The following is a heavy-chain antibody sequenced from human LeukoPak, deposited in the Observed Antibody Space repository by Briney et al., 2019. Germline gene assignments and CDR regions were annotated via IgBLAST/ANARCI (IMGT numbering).Heavy chain of an antibody. CDR2: IRFDGSKE. CDR3: ARGGIAAAAHWFDP. J-gene: IGHJ5*02. D-gene: IGHD6-13*01. V-gene: IGHV3-30*02. CDR1: GFIFTTYG. Sequence: GGSLRLSCVASGFIFTTYGMHWVRQAPGRGLEWVAFIRFDGSKEDYGDSVKGRFTISRDNSKNTLYLQMNSLRLEDTAVYYCARGGIAAAAHWFDPWGQGTLVTV.